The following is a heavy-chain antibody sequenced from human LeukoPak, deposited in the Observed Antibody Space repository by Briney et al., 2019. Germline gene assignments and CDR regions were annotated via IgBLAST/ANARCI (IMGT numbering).Heavy chain of an antibody. CDR3: AQGGHSK. J-gene: IGHJ4*02. D-gene: IGHD2-15*01. CDR1: GGTSSSYA. CDR2: INPNSGGT. Sequence: ASVKVSCKASGGTSSSYAISWVRQAPGQGLEWMGRINPNSGGTNYAQKFQGGVTMTRDTSISTAYMELSRLRSDDTAVYYCAQGGHSKWGQGTLVTVSS. V-gene: IGHV1-2*06.